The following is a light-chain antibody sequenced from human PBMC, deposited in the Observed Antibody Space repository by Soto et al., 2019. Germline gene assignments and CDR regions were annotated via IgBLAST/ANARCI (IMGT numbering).Light chain of an antibody. CDR2: DVN. CDR3: TSYTSSSTYV. V-gene: IGLV2-14*01. J-gene: IGLJ1*01. Sequence: QSALTQPASVSGSPGQSITISCTGTSRDVGGYNYVSWYQQHPGKAPKLMIYDVNNWPSGVSNRFSGSKSGNTASLTISGLQAEDEADYYCTSYTSSSTYVFGTGTKLTVL. CDR1: SRDVGGYNY.